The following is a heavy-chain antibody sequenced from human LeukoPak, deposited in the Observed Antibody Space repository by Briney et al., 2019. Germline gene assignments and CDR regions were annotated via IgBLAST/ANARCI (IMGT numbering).Heavy chain of an antibody. D-gene: IGHD4-11*01. CDR2: IYYSGST. CDR3: ARLDDYSNFHYYYYIDV. J-gene: IGHJ6*03. Sequence: KSSETLSLTCTVSGGSISSSSYYWGWIRQPPGKGLEWIGSIYYSGSTYYNPSLKSRVTISVDTSKNQFSLKLSSVTAADTAVYYCARLDDYSNFHYYYYIDVWGKGTTVTVSS. CDR1: GGSISSSSYY. V-gene: IGHV4-39*01.